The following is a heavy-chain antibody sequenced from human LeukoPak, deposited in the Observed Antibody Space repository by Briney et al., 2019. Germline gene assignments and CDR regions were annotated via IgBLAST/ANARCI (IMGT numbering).Heavy chain of an antibody. J-gene: IGHJ4*02. Sequence: PSGTLSPTCAVTGASISNSNWWTWVRQPPGKGLEWIGEIYHSGSTNYKTSLKSRTTISVDKSKNQFSLKLNSVTAADTAVYYCASRAPRDNYDRYLPIDYWGQGTLVTVSS. CDR2: IYHSGST. V-gene: IGHV4-4*02. CDR3: ASRAPRDNYDRYLPIDY. CDR1: GASISNSNW. D-gene: IGHD3-22*01.